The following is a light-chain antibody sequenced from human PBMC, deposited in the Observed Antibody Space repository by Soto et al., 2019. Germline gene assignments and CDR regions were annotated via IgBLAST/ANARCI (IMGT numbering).Light chain of an antibody. V-gene: IGKV1-5*03. CDR2: KAS. CDR3: QQYNSYPYT. J-gene: IGKJ2*01. Sequence: DIQMTQSPSTLSASVGDRVTITCRASQSISNWLAWYQLRPGKAPKVLIYKASSLESGVPSRFSGSGSGTEFTLTISSVQPDDIATYCCQQYNSYPYTFGQGTKLEIK. CDR1: QSISNW.